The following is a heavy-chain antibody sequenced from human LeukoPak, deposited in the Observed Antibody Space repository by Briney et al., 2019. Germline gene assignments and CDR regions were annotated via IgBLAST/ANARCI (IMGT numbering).Heavy chain of an antibody. CDR2: ISGSGGST. D-gene: IGHD3-22*01. Sequence: GGSLRLSCAASGFTFSSYAMSWVRQAPGKGLERVSAISGSGGSTYYADSVKGRFTISRDNAKNSLYLQMNSLRAEDTAVYYCARAGENWYYYVSSGYYSNYWGQGTLVTVSS. CDR1: GFTFSSYA. J-gene: IGHJ4*02. CDR3: ARAGENWYYYVSSGYYSNY. V-gene: IGHV3-23*01.